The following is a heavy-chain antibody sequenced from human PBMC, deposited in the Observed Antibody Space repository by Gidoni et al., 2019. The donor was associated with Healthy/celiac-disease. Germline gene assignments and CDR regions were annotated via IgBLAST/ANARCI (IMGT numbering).Heavy chain of an antibody. Sequence: QVQLQESGPGLVKPSQTRSLTCPVSGRSSRRGAYYWSWIRQPPGKGLEWIGYIYYSGSTYYNPSLKSRVTISVDTSKNQFSLKLSSVTAADTAVYYCARALPGYDFWSGIRRSLFDPWGQGTLVTVSS. CDR3: ARALPGYDFWSGIRRSLFDP. D-gene: IGHD3-3*01. CDR2: IYYSGST. V-gene: IGHV4-30-4*01. J-gene: IGHJ5*02. CDR1: GRSSRRGAYY.